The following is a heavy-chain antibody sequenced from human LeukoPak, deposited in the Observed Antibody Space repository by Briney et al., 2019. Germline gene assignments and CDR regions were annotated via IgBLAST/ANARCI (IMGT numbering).Heavy chain of an antibody. CDR2: IYPGDSDT. V-gene: IGHV5-51*01. CDR3: ARLSLPYCGGDCYPHASEIDY. D-gene: IGHD2-21*02. J-gene: IGHJ4*02. CDR1: GYSFTSYW. Sequence: GESLKISCKGSGYSFTSYWIGWVRQMPGKGLEWMGIIYPGDSDTRYSPSFQGQVTISADKSISTAYLQWSSLKASDTAMYYCARLSLPYCGGDCYPHASEIDYWGQGTLVTVSS.